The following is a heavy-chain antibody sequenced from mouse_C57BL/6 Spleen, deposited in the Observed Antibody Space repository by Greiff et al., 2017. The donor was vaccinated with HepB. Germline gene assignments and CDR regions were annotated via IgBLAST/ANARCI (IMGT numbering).Heavy chain of an antibody. CDR1: GYTFTSYW. J-gene: IGHJ2*01. CDR2: IDPSDSET. Sequence: QVHVKQPGAELVRPGSSVKLSCKASGYTFTSYWMHWVKQRPIQGLEWIGNIDPSDSETHYNQKFKDKATLTVDKSSSTAYMQLSSLTSEDSAVYYCARGRLLEGYWGQGTTLTVSS. D-gene: IGHD2-3*01. V-gene: IGHV1-52*01. CDR3: ARGRLLEGY.